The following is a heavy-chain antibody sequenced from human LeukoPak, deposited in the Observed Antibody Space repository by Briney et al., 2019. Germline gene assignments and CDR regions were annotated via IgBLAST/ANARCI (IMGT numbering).Heavy chain of an antibody. CDR1: GASVSSYY. CDR3: ARHGRAVAGRNSWFDP. V-gene: IGHV4-4*07. J-gene: IGHJ5*02. D-gene: IGHD6-19*01. CDR2: IDASGST. Sequence: KTSETLSLTCTVSGASVSSYYWIWIRQPAGRGLEWIGRIDASGSTNYNPSLKSRVTISVDTSKNQFSLKLSSVTAADTAVYYCARHGRAVAGRNSWFDPWGQGILVTVSS.